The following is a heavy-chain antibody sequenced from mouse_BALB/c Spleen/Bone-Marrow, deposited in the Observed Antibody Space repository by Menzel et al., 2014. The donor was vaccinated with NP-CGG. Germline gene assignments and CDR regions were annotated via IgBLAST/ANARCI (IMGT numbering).Heavy chain of an antibody. Sequence: VQLQQSGSVLYRFGASVKMSCETSGYTFTSSWMHLATQSPRQGLERIGEIHLNSAYSNYNEKFKGKATLTVDTSSSTAYVDLSRLRSEDSAVYYCERQQKCAYYTDYWGQGTTLTVSS. D-gene: IGHD1-3*01. J-gene: IGHJ2*01. CDR2: IHLNSAYS. CDR1: GYTFTSSW. V-gene: IGHV1S130*01. CDR3: ERQQKCAYYTDY.